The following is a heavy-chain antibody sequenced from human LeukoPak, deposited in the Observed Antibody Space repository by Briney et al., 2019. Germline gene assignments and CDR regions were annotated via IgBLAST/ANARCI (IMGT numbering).Heavy chain of an antibody. J-gene: IGHJ6*02. D-gene: IGHD3-10*01. CDR2: ISGSGGST. CDR1: GFTFSSYA. V-gene: IGHV3-23*01. Sequence: GGSLGLSCAASGFTFSSYAMGWVRQAPGKGLEWVSAISGSGGSTYYADSVKGRFTISRDNSKNTLYLQMNSLRAEDTAVYYCAKDQGSYYYYYGMDVWGQGTTVTVSS. CDR3: AKDQGSYYYYYGMDV.